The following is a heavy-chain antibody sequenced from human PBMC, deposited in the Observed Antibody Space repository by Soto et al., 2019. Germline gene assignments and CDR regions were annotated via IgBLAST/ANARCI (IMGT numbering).Heavy chain of an antibody. CDR1: GGTFSSYA. D-gene: IGHD3-16*01. J-gene: IGHJ4*02. V-gene: IGHV1-69*13. CDR3: ARTFGPTSFFDY. CDR2: IIPIFGTA. Sequence: SVKVSCKASGGTFSSYAISWVRQAPGQGLEWMGGIIPIFGTANYAQKFQGRVTITADESTSTAYMELSSLRSEDTAVYYCARTFGPTSFFDYWGPGTLVTVSS.